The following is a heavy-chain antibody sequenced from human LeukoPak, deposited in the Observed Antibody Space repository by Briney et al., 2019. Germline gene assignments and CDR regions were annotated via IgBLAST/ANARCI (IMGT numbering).Heavy chain of an antibody. CDR1: GIIVSNNY. V-gene: IGHV3-53*01. CDR2: VYGGGST. CDR3: ARGDSSGYDY. Sequence: GGSLRLSCAASGIIVSNNYMSWVRQAPGKGLEWVSVVYGGGSTYYAGSVKGRFTISRDKSKNTVFLQMNSLRAEDTAVYYCARGDSSGYDYWGQGTLVTVSS. D-gene: IGHD6-19*01. J-gene: IGHJ4*02.